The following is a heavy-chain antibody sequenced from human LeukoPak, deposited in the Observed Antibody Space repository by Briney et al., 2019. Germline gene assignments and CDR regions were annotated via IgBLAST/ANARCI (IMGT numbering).Heavy chain of an antibody. D-gene: IGHD6-13*01. CDR1: GASMSSYY. CDR3: ARAGYSSSWYFFDY. CDR2: IYYSGST. Sequence: SETLSLTCNVSGASMSSYYWSWFRQPPGKGLEWITYIYYSGSTKYNPSLKSRVTASLDMSRNQFSLKLSSVTAADTAVYYCARAGYSSSWYFFDYWGQGTLVTVSS. V-gene: IGHV4-59*01. J-gene: IGHJ4*02.